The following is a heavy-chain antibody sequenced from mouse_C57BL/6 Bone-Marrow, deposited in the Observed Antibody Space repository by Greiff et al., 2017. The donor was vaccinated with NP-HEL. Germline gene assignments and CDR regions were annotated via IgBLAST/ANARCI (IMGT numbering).Heavy chain of an antibody. CDR1: GFTFSDYY. CDR2: ISNGGGST. V-gene: IGHV5-12*01. Sequence: EVKLVESGGGLVQPGGSLKLSCAASGFTFSDYYMYWVRQTPEKRLEWVAYISNGGGSTYYPDTVKGRFTISRDNAKNTLYLQMSRLKSEDTAMYYCAREFDLAGGMDYWGQGTSVTVSS. CDR3: AREFDLAGGMDY. J-gene: IGHJ4*01.